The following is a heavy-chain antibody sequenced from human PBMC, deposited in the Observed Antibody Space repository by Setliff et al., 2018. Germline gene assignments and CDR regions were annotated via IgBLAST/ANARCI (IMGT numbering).Heavy chain of an antibody. V-gene: IGHV4-39*07. Sequence: LSLTCTVSGGSISSSSYYWSWIRQPPGKGLEWIGEINHSGSTNYNPSLKSRVTISVDTSKNQFSLKLSSVTAADTAVYYCAGSLGGFDYWGQGTLVTVSS. CDR3: AGSLGGFDY. D-gene: IGHD3-16*01. CDR2: INHSGST. J-gene: IGHJ4*02. CDR1: GGSISSSSYY.